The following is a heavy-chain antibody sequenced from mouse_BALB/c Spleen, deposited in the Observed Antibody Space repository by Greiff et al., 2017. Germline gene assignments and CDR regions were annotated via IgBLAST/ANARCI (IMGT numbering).Heavy chain of an antibody. CDR1: GFSLTSYG. CDR3: ARELTGFFDY. J-gene: IGHJ2*01. Sequence: VKLQESGPGLVAPSQSLSITCTVSGFSLTSYGVHWVRQPPGKGLEWLGVIWAGGSTNYNSALMSRLSISKDNSKSQVFFKMSSLQTDDTAMYYCARELTGFFDYWGQGTTLTVSS. CDR2: IWAGGST. V-gene: IGHV2-9*02.